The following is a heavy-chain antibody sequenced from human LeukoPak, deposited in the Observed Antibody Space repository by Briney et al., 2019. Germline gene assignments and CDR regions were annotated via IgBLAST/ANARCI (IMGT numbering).Heavy chain of an antibody. J-gene: IGHJ3*02. D-gene: IGHD3-9*01. CDR2: IKQDGSEK. CDR1: GFTFSSYW. Sequence: PGGSLRLSCAASGFTFSSYWMSWVRQAPGKGLEWVANIKQDGSEKYYVDSVKGRFTISRDNAKNSLYLQMNSLRAEDTAVYYCARQANYYDILTGYYLMDAFDIWGQGTMVTVSS. CDR3: ARQANYYDILTGYYLMDAFDI. V-gene: IGHV3-7*01.